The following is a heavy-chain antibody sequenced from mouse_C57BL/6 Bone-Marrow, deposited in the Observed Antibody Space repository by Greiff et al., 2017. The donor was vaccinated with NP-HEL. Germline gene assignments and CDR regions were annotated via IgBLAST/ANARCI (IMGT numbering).Heavy chain of an antibody. CDR2: IYPGSGNT. Sequence: VQLQESGAELVRPGASVKLSCKASGYTFTDYYINWVKQRPGQGLEWIARIYPGSGNTYYNEKFKGKATLTAEKSSSTAYMQLSSLTSEDSAVYFCARVDSSGYGAWFAYWGQGTLVTVSA. CDR3: ARVDSSGYGAWFAY. CDR1: GYTFTDYY. J-gene: IGHJ3*01. D-gene: IGHD3-2*02. V-gene: IGHV1-76*01.